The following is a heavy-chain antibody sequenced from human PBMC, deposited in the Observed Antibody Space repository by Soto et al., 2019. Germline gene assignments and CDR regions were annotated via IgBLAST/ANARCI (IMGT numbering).Heavy chain of an antibody. CDR2: INAGNGNT. V-gene: IGHV1-3*01. J-gene: IGHJ4*02. D-gene: IGHD6-19*01. CDR1: GYTFTSYA. Sequence: ASVKVSCKASGYTFTSYAMHWVRQAPGQRLEWMGWINAGNGNTKYAQKFQDRVTITRDMSTSTAYMELSSLRSEDTAVYYCAADLIHSSGWTINFDYWGQGTLVTVSS. CDR3: AADLIHSSGWTINFDY.